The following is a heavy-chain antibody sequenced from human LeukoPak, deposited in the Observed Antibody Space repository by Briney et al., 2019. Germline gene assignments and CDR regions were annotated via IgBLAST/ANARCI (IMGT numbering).Heavy chain of an antibody. CDR1: GFTVSSNY. CDR2: IYSGGST. CDR3: AREGEDGYNKGGFDY. D-gene: IGHD5-24*01. Sequence: GGSLRLSCAASGFTVSSNYMSWVRQAPGKGLEWVSVIYSGGSTYCADSVKGRFTISRDNSKNTLYLQVNSLRAEDTAVYYCAREGEDGYNKGGFDYWGQGTLVTVSS. J-gene: IGHJ4*02. V-gene: IGHV3-53*01.